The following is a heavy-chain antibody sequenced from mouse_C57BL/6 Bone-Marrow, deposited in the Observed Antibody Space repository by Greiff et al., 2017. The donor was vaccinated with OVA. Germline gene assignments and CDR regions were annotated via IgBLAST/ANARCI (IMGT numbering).Heavy chain of an antibody. CDR1: GFTFSSYA. V-gene: IGHV5-4*01. Sequence: DVQLVESGGGLVKPGGSLKLSCAASGFTFSSYAMSWVRQTPEKRLEWVATISDGGSYTYYPDNVKGRFTISRDNAKNNLYLQMSHLKSEDTAMYYCARVGLRGFAYWGQGTLVTVSA. D-gene: IGHD1-1*01. CDR3: ARVGLRGFAY. CDR2: ISDGGSYT. J-gene: IGHJ3*01.